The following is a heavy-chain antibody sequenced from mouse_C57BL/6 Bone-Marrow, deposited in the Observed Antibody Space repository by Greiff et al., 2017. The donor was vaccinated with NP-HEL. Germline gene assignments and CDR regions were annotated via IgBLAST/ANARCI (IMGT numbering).Heavy chain of an antibody. CDR2: IYPGSGST. CDR3: ARLLRIFDY. D-gene: IGHD1-1*01. CDR1: GYTFTSYW. V-gene: IGHV1-55*01. Sequence: VQLQQPGAELVKPGASVKMSCKASGYTFTSYWITWVKRRPGQGLEWIGDIYPGSGSTNYNEKFKSKATLTVETSSSTAYMQLSSLTSEDSAVYYCARLLRIFDYWGQGTTLTVSS. J-gene: IGHJ2*01.